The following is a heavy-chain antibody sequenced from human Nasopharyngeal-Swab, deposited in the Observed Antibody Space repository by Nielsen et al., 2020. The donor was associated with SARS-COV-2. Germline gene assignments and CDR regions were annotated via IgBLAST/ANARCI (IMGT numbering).Heavy chain of an antibody. J-gene: IGHJ4*02. CDR2: ISAYNGNT. V-gene: IGHV1-18*04. Sequence: ASVTVSCKASGYTFTSYGISWVRQAPGQGLEWMGWISAYNGNTNYAQKLQGRVTMTTDTSTSTAYMELRSLRSDDTAVYYCARGRRAPGAVAGTREYYFDYWGQGTLVTVSS. D-gene: IGHD6-19*01. CDR1: GYTFTSYG. CDR3: ARGRRAPGAVAGTREYYFDY.